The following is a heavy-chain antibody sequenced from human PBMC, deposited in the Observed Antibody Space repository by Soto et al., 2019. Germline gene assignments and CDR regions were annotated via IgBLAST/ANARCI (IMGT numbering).Heavy chain of an antibody. Sequence: QVQLQESGPGLVKPSKTLSLTCTVSGGSISSYHWSWIRQPPGQGLEWIGYIYYSGSTNYNPSLKSRVTISVDTSKNQSSLKLSSVTAADTAVYYCAREGRSRSTWIKGFDPWGQGTLVTVSS. D-gene: IGHD6-13*01. J-gene: IGHJ5*02. CDR1: GGSISSYH. CDR2: IYYSGST. V-gene: IGHV4-59*01. CDR3: AREGRSRSTWIKGFDP.